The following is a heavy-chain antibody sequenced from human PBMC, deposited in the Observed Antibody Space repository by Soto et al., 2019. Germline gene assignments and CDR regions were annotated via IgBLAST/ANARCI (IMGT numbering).Heavy chain of an antibody. J-gene: IGHJ6*02. D-gene: IGHD2-15*01. CDR3: ARAPIVVVVAATPDYYYGMDV. Sequence: QVQLVQSGAEVKKPGSSVKVSCKASGGTFSSYAISWVRQAPGQGLEWMGGIIPISGTANYAQKFQGRVTITADESTSTAYMELSSLRSEDTAVYYCARAPIVVVVAATPDYYYGMDVWGQGTTVTVSS. CDR2: IIPISGTA. V-gene: IGHV1-69*01. CDR1: GGTFSSYA.